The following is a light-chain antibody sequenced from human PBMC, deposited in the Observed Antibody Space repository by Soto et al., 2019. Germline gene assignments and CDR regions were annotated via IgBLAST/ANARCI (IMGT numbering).Light chain of an antibody. V-gene: IGLV2-8*01. CDR1: SSDVGGSDY. CDR2: DVS. J-gene: IGLJ1*01. Sequence: QSVLTQPPSASGSPGQSITISCTGTSSDVGGSDYVSWYQHHPGKAPKLMIYDVSKRPSGVPDRFAGSKSGNMASLTVSGLQADDDADYYCISHVGHTNVFGTGTKLTVL. CDR3: ISHVGHTNV.